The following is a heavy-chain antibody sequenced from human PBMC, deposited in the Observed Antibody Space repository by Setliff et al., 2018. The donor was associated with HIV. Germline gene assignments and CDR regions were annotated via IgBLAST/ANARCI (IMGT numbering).Heavy chain of an antibody. D-gene: IGHD5-18*01. CDR1: GGSISSDDYY. V-gene: IGHV4-61*08. CDR3: ARAEWIQLWFGAFDI. CDR2: IHHNGDT. J-gene: IGHJ3*02. Sequence: SETLSLTCTVSGGSISSDDYYWNWIRQPPGKALEWIGYIHHNGDTNFNPSLKSRVSMSVDTSNNRVSLRLTSVTAADTAVYYCARAEWIQLWFGAFDIWGQGTMVTVSS.